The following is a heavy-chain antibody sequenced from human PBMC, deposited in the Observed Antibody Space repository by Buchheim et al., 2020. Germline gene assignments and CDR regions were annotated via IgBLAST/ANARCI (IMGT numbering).Heavy chain of an antibody. D-gene: IGHD1-26*01. J-gene: IGHJ4*02. CDR1: GYKFTSYW. V-gene: IGHV5-51*01. Sequence: EVLLVQSGAEVKKPGESLKISCKPSGYKFTSYWIAWVRQMPGKGLAWMGIIYPGDSDTAYSPSFQGPVSFSVDTSIPTAYPHWSSLTTADTTMYYCARQDSGAYGYWGQGT. CDR2: IYPGDSDT. CDR3: ARQDSGAYGY.